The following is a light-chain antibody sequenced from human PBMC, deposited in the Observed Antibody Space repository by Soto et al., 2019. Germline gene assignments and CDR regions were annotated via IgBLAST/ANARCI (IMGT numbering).Light chain of an antibody. J-gene: IGKJ1*01. CDR3: QQRSNRPPWT. Sequence: EIVLTQSPATLSLSPGERATLSCRASQDVSKYLAWYQQKPGQAPRLLIYDASNRATGIPARFSGSGSGTDFTLTISSLEPEDFAVYYCQQRSNRPPWTFGQGTKVDIK. V-gene: IGKV3-11*01. CDR2: DAS. CDR1: QDVSKY.